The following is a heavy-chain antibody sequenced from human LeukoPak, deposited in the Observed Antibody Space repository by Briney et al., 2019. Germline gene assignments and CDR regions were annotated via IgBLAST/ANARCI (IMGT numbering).Heavy chain of an antibody. CDR1: GFTFSSYA. V-gene: IGHV3-23*01. D-gene: IGHD3-22*01. Sequence: GGSLRLSCSASGFTFSSYAMSWVRQAPGVGLGWVSAIDGGGGRTWYADSVKGRFTISRDNSKNMLYMQMSSLRAEDTAVYYCAKDSYDSSGSRYDYWGQGTLVTVS. J-gene: IGHJ4*02. CDR2: IDGGGGRT. CDR3: AKDSYDSSGSRYDY.